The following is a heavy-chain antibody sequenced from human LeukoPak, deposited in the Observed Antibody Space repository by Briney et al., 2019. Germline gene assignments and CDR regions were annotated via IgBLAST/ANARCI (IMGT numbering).Heavy chain of an antibody. V-gene: IGHV3-21*01. CDR1: GFTFSSYS. Sequence: GGSLRLSCAASGFTFSSYSMNWVRQAPGKGLEWVSSISSSSSYIYYADSVEGRFTISRDNAKNSLYLQMNSLRAEDTAVYYCARVAAAGTGRGAFDIWGQGTMVTVSS. CDR3: ARVAAAGTGRGAFDI. D-gene: IGHD6-13*01. J-gene: IGHJ3*02. CDR2: ISSSSSYI.